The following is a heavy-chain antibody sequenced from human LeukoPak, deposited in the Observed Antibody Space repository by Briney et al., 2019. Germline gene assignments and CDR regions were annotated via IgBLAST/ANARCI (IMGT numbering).Heavy chain of an antibody. V-gene: IGHV1-69*13. Sequence: SVKVSCKASGYTFTSYGISWVRQAPGQGLEWMGGIIPIFGTANYAQKFQGRVTITADESTSTAYMELSSLRSEDTAVYYCARGPVLRFLEWLNYWGQGTLVTVSS. J-gene: IGHJ4*02. CDR3: ARGPVLRFLEWLNY. CDR2: IIPIFGTA. D-gene: IGHD3-3*01. CDR1: GYTFTSYG.